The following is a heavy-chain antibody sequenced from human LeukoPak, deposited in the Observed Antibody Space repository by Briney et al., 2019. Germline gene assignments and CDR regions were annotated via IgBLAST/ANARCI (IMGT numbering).Heavy chain of an antibody. Sequence: GGSLRLSCAASDFTFSSFDMHWVRQAPGKGLEWVAYIRYDGSNKYYADSVKGRFTISRDNSKNTLYLQMNSLRAEDTAVYYCAKDHFPLWGKGTTVTISP. J-gene: IGHJ6*04. D-gene: IGHD3-3*02. CDR3: AKDHFPL. CDR2: IRYDGSNK. V-gene: IGHV3-30*02. CDR1: DFTFSSFD.